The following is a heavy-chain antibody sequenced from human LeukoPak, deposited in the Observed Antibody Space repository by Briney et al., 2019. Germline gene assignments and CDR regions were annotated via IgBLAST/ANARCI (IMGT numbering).Heavy chain of an antibody. V-gene: IGHV1-2*02. CDR1: GYTFTGYY. CDR2: INPNSGGT. J-gene: IGHJ4*02. CDR3: ERLRADHFDY. D-gene: IGHD5-12*01. Sequence: ASVKVSCKASGYTFTGYYMHWVRQAPGQGPEWMGWINPNSGGTNYAQKFQGRVTMTRDTSVSTAYMELSRLRSDDTAVYYCERLRADHFDYWGQGTLVTVSS.